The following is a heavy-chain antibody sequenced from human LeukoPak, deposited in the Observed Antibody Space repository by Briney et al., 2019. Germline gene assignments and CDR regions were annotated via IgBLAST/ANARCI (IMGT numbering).Heavy chain of an antibody. CDR1: GYTFTSYG. CDR3: ARLGLLQSGRQASWFDP. D-gene: IGHD4-23*01. Sequence: GASVKVSCKASGYTFTSYGISWVRQAPGQGLEWMGWISAYNGNTDYAQKLQGRVTMTTDTSTSTAYMELRSLRSDDTAVYYCARLGLLQSGRQASWFDPWGQGTLVTVSS. V-gene: IGHV1-18*01. J-gene: IGHJ5*02. CDR2: ISAYNGNT.